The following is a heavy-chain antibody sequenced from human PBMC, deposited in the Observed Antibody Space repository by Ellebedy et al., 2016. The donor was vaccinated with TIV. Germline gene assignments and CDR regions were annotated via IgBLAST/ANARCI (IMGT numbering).Heavy chain of an antibody. CDR1: GFTFSSYA. CDR2: IWYDGSNK. V-gene: IGHV3-30*02. J-gene: IGHJ3*02. D-gene: IGHD3-16*01. Sequence: PGGSLRLSCAASGFTFSSYAMHRVRQAPGKGLEWVAVIWYDGSNKYYADSVKGRFTISRDNSKNTLYLQMNSLRAEDTAVYFCATASRGFNDAFDIWGQGTMVTVSS. CDR3: ATASRGFNDAFDI.